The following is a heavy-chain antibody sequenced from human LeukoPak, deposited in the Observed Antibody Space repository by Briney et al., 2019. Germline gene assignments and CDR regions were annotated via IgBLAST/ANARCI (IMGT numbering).Heavy chain of an antibody. D-gene: IGHD6-6*01. Sequence: SETLSLTCTVSGYSISSGYYWGWIRQPPGKGLEWIGSIYHSGSTYYNPSLKSRVTISVDTSKNQFSLKLSSVTAADTAVYYCAVDSSSSIDYWGQGTLVTVSS. CDR2: IYHSGST. J-gene: IGHJ4*02. CDR1: GYSISSGYY. CDR3: AVDSSSSIDY. V-gene: IGHV4-38-2*02.